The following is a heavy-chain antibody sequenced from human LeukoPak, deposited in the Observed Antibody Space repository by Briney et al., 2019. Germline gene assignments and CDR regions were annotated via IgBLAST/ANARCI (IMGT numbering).Heavy chain of an antibody. V-gene: IGHV3-30*18. Sequence: GRSLRLSCAASGFTFSSYGMHWVRQATGKGLEWVAVISYDGSNKYYADSVKGRFTISRDNSKNTLYLQMNSLRAEDTAVYYCAKSGDIVVVVAAPDYWGQGTLVTVSS. CDR3: AKSGDIVVVVAAPDY. CDR1: GFTFSSYG. D-gene: IGHD2-15*01. J-gene: IGHJ4*02. CDR2: ISYDGSNK.